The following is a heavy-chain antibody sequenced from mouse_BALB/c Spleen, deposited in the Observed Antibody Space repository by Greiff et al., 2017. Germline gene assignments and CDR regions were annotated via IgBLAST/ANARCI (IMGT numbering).Heavy chain of an antibody. V-gene: IGHV1-19*01. D-gene: IGHD1-2*01. J-gene: IGHJ1*01. CDR3: ARGEHGGFFEV. Sequence: EVQLQQSGPELVKPGASVKMSCKASGYTFTDYYMDWVKQSHGESFEWIGRVNPYNGGTSYNQKFKGKATLTVDKSSSTAYMELNSLTSEDSAVYYCARGEHGGFFEVWGAGTTVTVSS. CDR1: GYTFTDYY. CDR2: VNPYNGGT.